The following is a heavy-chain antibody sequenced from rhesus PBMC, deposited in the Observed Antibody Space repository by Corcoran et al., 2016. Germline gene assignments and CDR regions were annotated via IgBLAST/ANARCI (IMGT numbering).Heavy chain of an antibody. CDR2: SNGNREST. Sequence: QVQLQESGPGLVKPSETLSLTCAVSGGSFSSYWWSWIRQPPGKGLEWIGESNGNRESTNHHPPLRSRVTISKDASKNQFSLRLSSVTAADTAVYYCARSRGEYLDWLADVWGRGVLVTVSS. V-gene: IGHV4-80*01. J-gene: IGHJ5-2*02. CDR1: GGSFSSYW. D-gene: IGHD3-3*01. CDR3: ARSRGEYLDWLADV.